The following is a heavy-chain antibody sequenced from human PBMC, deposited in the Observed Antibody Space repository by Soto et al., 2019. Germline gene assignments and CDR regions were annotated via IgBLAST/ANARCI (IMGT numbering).Heavy chain of an antibody. Sequence: SGPTLVNPTQTLTLTCTFSGFSLSTSGVGVGWIRQPPGTALEWLALIYWNDDKRYSPSLKSRLTITKDTSKNQVVLTMTNMDPVDTATYYCAHRHSRVAAAGLYYFDYWGQGTLVTVSS. CDR2: IYWNDDK. CDR3: AHRHSRVAAAGLYYFDY. V-gene: IGHV2-5*01. CDR1: GFSLSTSGVG. D-gene: IGHD6-13*01. J-gene: IGHJ4*02.